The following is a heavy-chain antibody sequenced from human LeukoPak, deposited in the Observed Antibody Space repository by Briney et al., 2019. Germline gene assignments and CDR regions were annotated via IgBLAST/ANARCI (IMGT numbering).Heavy chain of an antibody. D-gene: IGHD2-8*01. CDR1: GGTFSSYA. CDR3: ARGSSMLTVGTDFDY. J-gene: IGHJ4*02. CDR2: IIPILGIA. V-gene: IGHV1-69*04. Sequence: ASVKVSCKASGGTFSSYAISWVRQAPGQGLEWMGRIIPILGIANYAQKFQGRVTITADKSTSTAYMELSSLRSEDTAVYYCARGSSMLTVGTDFDYWGQGGLVIVSS.